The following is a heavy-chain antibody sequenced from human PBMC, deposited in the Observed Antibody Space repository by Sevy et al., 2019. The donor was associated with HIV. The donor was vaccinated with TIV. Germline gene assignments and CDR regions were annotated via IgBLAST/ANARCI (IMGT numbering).Heavy chain of an antibody. CDR1: GFTFSTYG. D-gene: IGHD2-2*01. J-gene: IGHJ6*02. Sequence: GESLKISCAASGFTFSTYGMHWVRQAPGMGLGWVAFMRFDGTIKYHRDSVKGRFTISRDNSKNTLYLQMNSLRAEDTAVYFCAKVLHIVEVPAAIDYYYGMDVWGQGTTVTVSS. CDR2: MRFDGTIK. CDR3: AKVLHIVEVPAAIDYYYGMDV. V-gene: IGHV3-30*02.